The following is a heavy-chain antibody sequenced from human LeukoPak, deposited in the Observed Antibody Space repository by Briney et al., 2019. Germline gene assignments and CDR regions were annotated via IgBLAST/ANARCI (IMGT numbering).Heavy chain of an antibody. J-gene: IGHJ6*03. CDR3: ARSQPQYDFWSGYHYYYYMDV. D-gene: IGHD3-3*01. V-gene: IGHV1-69*05. CDR2: IIPIFGTA. Sequence: SVKVSCKASGGTFSSYAISWVRQAPGQGLEWMGGIIPIFGTANYAQKFQGRVTITTDESTSTAYMELSSLRSEDTAVYYCARSQPQYDFWSGYHYYYYMDVWGKGTTVTVSS. CDR1: GGTFSSYA.